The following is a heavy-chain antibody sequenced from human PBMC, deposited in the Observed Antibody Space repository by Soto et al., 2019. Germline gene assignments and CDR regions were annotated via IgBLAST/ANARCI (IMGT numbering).Heavy chain of an antibody. Sequence: GGSMRLSCAASGFTVSSNYMSWVRQAPGKGLEWVSVIYSGGSTYYADSVKGRFTISRDNSKNTLYLQMNSLRAEDTAVYYCERGFFEDPGLFDYSAQGTLVTVS. CDR2: IYSGGST. J-gene: IGHJ4*02. D-gene: IGHD2-8*02. CDR3: ERGFFEDPGLFDY. CDR1: GFTVSSNY. V-gene: IGHV3-66*01.